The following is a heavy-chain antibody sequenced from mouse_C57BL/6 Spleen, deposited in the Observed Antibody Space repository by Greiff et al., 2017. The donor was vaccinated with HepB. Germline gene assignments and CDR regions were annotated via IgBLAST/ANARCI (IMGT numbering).Heavy chain of an antibody. J-gene: IGHJ1*03. CDR2: IYPGNSDT. V-gene: IGHV1-5*01. Sequence: EVQLQESGTVLARPGASVKMSCKTSGYTFTSYWMHWVKQRPGQGLEWIGAIYPGNSDTSYNQKLKGKAKLTAVTSASTAYMELSSLTNEDSAVYYCTRKNYGSSYGYFDVWGTGTTVTVSS. D-gene: IGHD1-1*01. CDR1: GYTFTSYW. CDR3: TRKNYGSSYGYFDV.